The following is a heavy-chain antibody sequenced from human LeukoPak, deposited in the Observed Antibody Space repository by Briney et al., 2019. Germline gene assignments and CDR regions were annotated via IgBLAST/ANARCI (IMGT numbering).Heavy chain of an antibody. Sequence: ASVKVSRKASGYPFSGYYIHWVRQGPGQGLEWLGWTNLETGATKYSQRFEGRVTLTRDTSVTTVHMELSVLRSDVTAVYYCAREYLNTYGSGSYLYWGQGSQVTVSS. CDR3: AREYLNTYGSGSYLY. V-gene: IGHV1-2*02. J-gene: IGHJ4*02. CDR1: GYPFSGYY. CDR2: TNLETGAT. D-gene: IGHD3-10*01.